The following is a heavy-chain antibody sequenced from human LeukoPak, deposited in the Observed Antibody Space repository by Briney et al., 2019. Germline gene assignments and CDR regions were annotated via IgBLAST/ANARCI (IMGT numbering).Heavy chain of an antibody. Sequence: GGSLRLSCVASGFTFSSYEMNWVRQAPGKGLEWVSYISSSAETIFYADSVRGRFIISRDSAKNSLYLQMNSLRAEDTAVYYCARDSPYYYYYMDVRGKGTTATVSS. CDR1: GFTFSSYE. J-gene: IGHJ6*03. V-gene: IGHV3-48*03. CDR2: ISSSAETI. CDR3: ARDSPYYYYYMDV.